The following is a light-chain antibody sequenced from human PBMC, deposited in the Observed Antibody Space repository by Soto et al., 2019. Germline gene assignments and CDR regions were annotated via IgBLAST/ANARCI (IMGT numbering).Light chain of an antibody. J-gene: IGKJ1*01. V-gene: IGKV2-30*02. CDR2: KVS. CDR1: QSLLHITGETF. Sequence: DVVMTQTPLSLSVAPGQPSSISCKSSQSLLHITGETFLFWYLQKPGQSPRRLSYKVSNRDSGVPDRFSGSGAGTDFTLKSSRVEAEDVGVYYCMQGTHWPPTVGQGTKVEIK. CDR3: MQGTHWPPT.